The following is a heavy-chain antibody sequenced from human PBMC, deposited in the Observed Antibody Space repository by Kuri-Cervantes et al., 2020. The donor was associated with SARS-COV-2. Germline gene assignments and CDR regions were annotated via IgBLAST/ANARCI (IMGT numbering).Heavy chain of an antibody. Sequence: GESLKISCAASGFTFSSYEMNWVRQAPGKGLEWVSYISNSGSTIYYADSVKGRFTISRDNARNTMYLQMNSLRVEDTAVYYCARIVTPGVGVTPYWGQGTLVTVSS. CDR1: GFTFSSYE. J-gene: IGHJ4*02. V-gene: IGHV3-48*03. D-gene: IGHD1-26*01. CDR3: ARIVTPGVGVTPY. CDR2: ISNSGSTI.